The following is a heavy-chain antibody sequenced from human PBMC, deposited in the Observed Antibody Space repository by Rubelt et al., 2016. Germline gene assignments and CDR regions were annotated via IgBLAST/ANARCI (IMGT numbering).Heavy chain of an antibody. CDR3: SRRQYYGSGSQDY. D-gene: IGHD3-10*01. J-gene: IGHJ4*02. CDR1: GFTFSSNA. V-gene: IGHV3-23*01. CDR2: ISGSGGNT. Sequence: EVQLLESGGGLVQPGGSLRLSCTASGFTFSSNAMSWVRQASGKGLEWVSAISGSGGNTYYADSVKGRFTIPRDNSKNTLYLQLNSLRAEDTALYYCSRRQYYGSGSQDYWGQGTLVTVSS.